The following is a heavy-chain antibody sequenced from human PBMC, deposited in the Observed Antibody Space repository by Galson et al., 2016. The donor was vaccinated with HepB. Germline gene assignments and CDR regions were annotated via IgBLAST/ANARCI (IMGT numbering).Heavy chain of an antibody. CDR1: GGSINSSSFY. V-gene: IGHV4-39*01. D-gene: IGHD6-19*01. J-gene: IGHJ4*02. CDR2: LYVGANT. CDR3: ASKGKEWLVHGYFDY. Sequence: SETLSLTCSVSGGSINSSSFYWGWIRQSPGRGLEWIGTLYVGANTYYNPSLKSRVTISVDTSNNQFSLKLTSVTAEDTAIYYCASKGKEWLVHGYFDYWGQGTLATVSS.